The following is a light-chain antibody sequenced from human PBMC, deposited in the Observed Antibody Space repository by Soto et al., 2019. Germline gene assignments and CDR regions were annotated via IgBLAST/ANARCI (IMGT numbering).Light chain of an antibody. CDR1: SSDVGAYNF. CDR3: NSYAGSNNFVV. CDR2: EVN. Sequence: ALTQPPSASGSPGQSVTISCTGTSSDVGAYNFVSWFRQNPGKAPKLIIYEVNKRPSGVPDRFSGSKSGNTASLTVSGLQAEDEADYYCNSYAGSNNFVVFGGGTKLTVL. V-gene: IGLV2-8*01. J-gene: IGLJ2*01.